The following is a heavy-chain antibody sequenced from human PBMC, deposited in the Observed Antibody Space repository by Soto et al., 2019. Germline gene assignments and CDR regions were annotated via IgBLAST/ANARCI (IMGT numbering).Heavy chain of an antibody. Sequence: PGGPMRLPCSALGFTFSSHSMGWVSQAPGKGLEWVSSLSSTGRDIYYADSVKGRFTISRDNAKNLLFLQMNSLRVDDMAVYYCARDRGRYYNDFWGQGTHVTVSS. J-gene: IGHJ4*02. D-gene: IGHD3-10*01. V-gene: IGHV3-21*01. CDR2: LSSTGRDI. CDR1: GFTFSSHS. CDR3: ARDRGRYYNDF.